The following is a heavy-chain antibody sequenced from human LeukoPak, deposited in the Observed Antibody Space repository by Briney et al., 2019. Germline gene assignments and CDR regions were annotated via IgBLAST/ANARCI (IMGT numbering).Heavy chain of an antibody. V-gene: IGHV3-33*01. CDR1: GFTFSSYG. CDR2: IWYDGSNK. CDR3: ARDGEYCSSTSCSYLFDY. D-gene: IGHD2-2*01. Sequence: PGRSLRLSCAASGFTFSSYGMHWLRQAPGKGLEWVADIWYDGSNKCYADSVKGRFTISRDNSKNTLYLQMNSVRAEDTAVYYCARDGEYCSSTSCSYLFDYWGQGTLVSVSS. J-gene: IGHJ4*02.